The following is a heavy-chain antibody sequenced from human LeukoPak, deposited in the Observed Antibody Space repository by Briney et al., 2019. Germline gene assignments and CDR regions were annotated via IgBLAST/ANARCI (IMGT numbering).Heavy chain of an antibody. Sequence: GGSLRLSCAASGFTFSSYAMSWVRQAPGKGLEWVSAISGSGGSTYYADSVKGRFTISGDNSKNTLYLQMNSLRAEDTAVYYCATENDFWSGYPLVWGQGTLVTVSS. V-gene: IGHV3-23*01. CDR3: ATENDFWSGYPLV. J-gene: IGHJ4*02. CDR2: ISGSGGST. CDR1: GFTFSSYA. D-gene: IGHD3-3*01.